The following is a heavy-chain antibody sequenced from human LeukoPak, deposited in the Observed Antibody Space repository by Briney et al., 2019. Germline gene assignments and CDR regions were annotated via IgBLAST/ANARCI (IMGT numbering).Heavy chain of an antibody. J-gene: IGHJ3*02. Sequence: GGSLRLSCAASGFTFSSYGMHWVRQAPGKGLEWVAFIRYDGSNKYYADSVKGRFTISRDNSKNTLYLQMNSLRAEDMALYYCALEGRAHDAFDIWGQGTMVTVSS. V-gene: IGHV3-30*02. CDR1: GFTFSSYG. CDR2: IRYDGSNK. D-gene: IGHD5-24*01. CDR3: ALEGRAHDAFDI.